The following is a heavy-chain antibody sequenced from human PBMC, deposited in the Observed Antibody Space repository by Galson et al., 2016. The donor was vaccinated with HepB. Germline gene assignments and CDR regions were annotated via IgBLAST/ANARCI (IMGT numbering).Heavy chain of an antibody. V-gene: IGHV3-30*18. CDR2: ISYDGSDK. CDR3: AKDVWRGSGTDYYGMDV. J-gene: IGHJ6*02. CDR1: GFTFSSYG. D-gene: IGHD1-1*01. Sequence: SLRLSCAAYGFTFSSYGMHWVRQAPGKGLEWVAVISYDGSDKYYADSVKGRFTISRDNSKNTLYLHMSSLRAEDTGVYYCAKDVWRGSGTDYYGMDVWGQGTTVTVSS.